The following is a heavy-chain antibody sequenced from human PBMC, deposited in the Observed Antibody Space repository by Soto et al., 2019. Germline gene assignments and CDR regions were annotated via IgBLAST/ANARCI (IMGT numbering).Heavy chain of an antibody. Sequence: EVQLVESGGGLVQPGWSLRLSCGASGCSFSDYWIHWVRQAPEKGLEWVSRIKTDGTSTDYADSVKGRFTISRDNAKNTLYLQMNSLSAEDTAVYYCAKREGNTYGLFHWGQGTLVTVSS. CDR2: IKTDGTST. D-gene: IGHD3-10*01. CDR1: GCSFSDYW. J-gene: IGHJ4*02. V-gene: IGHV3-74*01. CDR3: AKREGNTYGLFH.